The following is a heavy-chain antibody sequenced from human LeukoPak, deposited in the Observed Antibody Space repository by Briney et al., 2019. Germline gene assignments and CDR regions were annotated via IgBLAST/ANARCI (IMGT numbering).Heavy chain of an antibody. CDR1: GYTFTDYY. J-gene: IGHJ4*02. D-gene: IGHD4-17*01. Sequence: ASVKVSWKASGYTFTDYYMHWGRQAPGQGVEWMGWINPNSGGTDYAQKFQGRVTMTRDTSISTAYMELSRLRSDDTAVYYCATDYGDYESGYWGQGTLVTVSS. V-gene: IGHV1-2*02. CDR2: INPNSGGT. CDR3: ATDYGDYESGY.